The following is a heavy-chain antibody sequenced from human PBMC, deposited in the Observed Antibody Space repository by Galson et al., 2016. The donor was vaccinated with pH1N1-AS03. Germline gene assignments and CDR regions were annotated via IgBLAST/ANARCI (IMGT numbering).Heavy chain of an antibody. CDR3: ARNWYYFNL. V-gene: IGHV3-11*01. Sequence: SLRLSCAASGFTFDYFYMSWIRQAPGKGLEWISFISTAGITTHYADSVKGRFTIYRDNANNSLYLEMTSLRHEDTAIYYCARNWYYFNLWGQGVLVTVSS. J-gene: IGHJ4*02. D-gene: IGHD1-1*01. CDR2: ISTAGITT. CDR1: GFTFDYFY.